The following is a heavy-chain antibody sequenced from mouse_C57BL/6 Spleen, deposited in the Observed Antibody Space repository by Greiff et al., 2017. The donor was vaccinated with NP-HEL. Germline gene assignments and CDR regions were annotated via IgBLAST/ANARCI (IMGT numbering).Heavy chain of an antibody. CDR2: ISSGGSYT. V-gene: IGHV5-6*01. CDR3: ARQHSYSNYPPWFAY. CDR1: GFTFSSYG. D-gene: IGHD2-5*01. Sequence: EVHLVESGGDLVKPGGSLKLSCAASGFTFSSYGMSWVRQTPDKRLEWVATISSGGSYTYYPDSVKGRFTISRDNAKNTLYLQMSSLKSEDTAMYYCARQHSYSNYPPWFAYWGQGTLVTVSA. J-gene: IGHJ3*01.